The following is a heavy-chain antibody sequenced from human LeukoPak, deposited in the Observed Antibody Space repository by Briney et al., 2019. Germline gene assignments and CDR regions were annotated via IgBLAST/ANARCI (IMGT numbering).Heavy chain of an antibody. CDR1: GFTFNDYA. CDR3: AKGLAQLWFY. D-gene: IGHD5-18*01. J-gene: IGHJ4*02. Sequence: GGSLRLSCVASGFTFNDYAMHWVRQAPGKGLEWVSAISGSGGRTYYADSVKGRFTISRDNSKNTLFLQMNSLRAEDTALYYCAKGLAQLWFYRGQGTLVTVSS. V-gene: IGHV3-23*01. CDR2: ISGSGGRT.